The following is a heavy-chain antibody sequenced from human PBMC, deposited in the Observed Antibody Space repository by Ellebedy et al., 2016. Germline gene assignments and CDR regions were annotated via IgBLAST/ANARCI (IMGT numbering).Heavy chain of an antibody. V-gene: IGHV3-21*01. CDR3: ARDGSEWSRDL. CDR1: GFTFSIAG. J-gene: IGHJ5*02. D-gene: IGHD3-3*01. CDR2: IVFSGTAT. Sequence: GGSLRLXXAASGFTFSIAGMTWVRQAPGKGLEWVATIVFSGTATYYSDSVKGRFIISRDNAKNSLFLQMNSLRVEDTAVYYCARDGSEWSRDLWGQGTLVTVSS.